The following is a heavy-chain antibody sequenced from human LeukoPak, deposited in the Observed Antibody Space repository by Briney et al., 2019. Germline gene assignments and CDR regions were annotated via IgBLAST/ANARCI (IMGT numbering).Heavy chain of an antibody. CDR3: ARDASGAWADAFDI. CDR1: GGSISSSSYY. J-gene: IGHJ3*02. V-gene: IGHV4-61*01. Sequence: SETLSLTCTVSGGSISSSSYYWGWIRQPPGKGLEWIGYIYYSGSTNYNPSLKSRVTISVDTSKNQFSLKLSSVTAADTAVYYCARDASGAWADAFDIWGQGTMVTVSS. CDR2: IYYSGST. D-gene: IGHD1-26*01.